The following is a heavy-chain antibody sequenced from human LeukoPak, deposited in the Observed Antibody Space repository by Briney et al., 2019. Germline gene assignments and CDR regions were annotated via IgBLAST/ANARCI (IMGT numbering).Heavy chain of an antibody. J-gene: IGHJ6*04. CDR3: SRALEV. CDR1: GFTFRTYG. V-gene: IGHV3-7*01. CDR2: INQDGSEK. Sequence: GGSLRLSCAASGFTFRTYGMHWVRQAPGRGLEWVANINQDGSEKYFVDSVKGRFTISRDNAKNSLYLQMNSLRAEDTAVYYCSRALEVWGKGTTVTVSS.